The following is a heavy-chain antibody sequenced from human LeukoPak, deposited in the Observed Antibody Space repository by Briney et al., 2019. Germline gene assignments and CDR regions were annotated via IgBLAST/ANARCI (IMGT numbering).Heavy chain of an antibody. Sequence: SETLSLTCTVTGGSISSSSYYWGWIREPPGKGLEWIGSIYYSGSTYYNLSLKSRVTISVDTSKNPFSLKLSSVTAADTAVYYCARPDCSSTSCYRSLGAFDIWGQGTMVTVSS. CDR3: ARPDCSSTSCYRSLGAFDI. CDR2: IYYSGST. CDR1: GGSISSSSYY. J-gene: IGHJ3*02. V-gene: IGHV4-39*01. D-gene: IGHD2-2*02.